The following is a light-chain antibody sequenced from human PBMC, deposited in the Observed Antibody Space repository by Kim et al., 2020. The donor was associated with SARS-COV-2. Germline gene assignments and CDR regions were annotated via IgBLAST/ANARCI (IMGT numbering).Light chain of an antibody. V-gene: IGKV3-11*01. Sequence: RGGGATLTCRARHNVGISLACYQQTRGAAPKLLIYEEAMRAAGIPERFSGSGSGTDFSLTIGSLAAEDFAIYYCQQRGSWPPALTFGGGTKVDIK. CDR1: HNVGIS. CDR3: QQRGSWPPALT. J-gene: IGKJ4*01. CDR2: EEA.